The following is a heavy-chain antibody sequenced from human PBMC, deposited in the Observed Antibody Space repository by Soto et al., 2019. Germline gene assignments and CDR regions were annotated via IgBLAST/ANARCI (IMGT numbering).Heavy chain of an antibody. CDR3: ERGSWGYGGRAHSSGLVDY. D-gene: IGHD6-19*01. V-gene: IGHV1-8*01. Sequence: ASVKVSCKASGYTFTSYDINWVRQATGQGLEWMGWMNPNSGNTGYAQKFQGRVTMTRNTSISTAYMKLSSLRSEDTAGYCGERGSWGYGGRAHSSGLVDYWGQGTLVTVSS. CDR2: MNPNSGNT. CDR1: GYTFTSYD. J-gene: IGHJ4*02.